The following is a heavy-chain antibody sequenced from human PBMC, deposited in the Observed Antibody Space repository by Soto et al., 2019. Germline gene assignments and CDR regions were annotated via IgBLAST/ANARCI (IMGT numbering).Heavy chain of an antibody. V-gene: IGHV4-4*02. J-gene: IGHJ5*02. CDR3: ARCRGRYSSGWSWFDP. CDR1: GGTIRSPDW. CDR2: IFQSGST. Sequence: SETLSLTCGVSGGTIRSPDWWTWVRQPPGKGLEWIGEIFQSGSTNYTPSLESRVTISVDKSKNQFSLTLTSVTAADTAAYFCARCRGRYSSGWSWFDPWGQGILVTVSS. D-gene: IGHD6-19*01.